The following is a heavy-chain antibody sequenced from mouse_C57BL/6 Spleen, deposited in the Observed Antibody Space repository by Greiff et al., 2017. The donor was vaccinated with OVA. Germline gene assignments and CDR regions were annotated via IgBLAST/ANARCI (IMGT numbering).Heavy chain of an antibody. V-gene: IGHV14-4*01. CDR2: IDPENGDT. D-gene: IGHD1-1*01. CDR3: TTVTTVGGDY. CDR1: GFNIKDDY. J-gene: IGHJ4*01. Sequence: EVKLQESGAELVRPGASVKLSCTASGFNIKDDYMHWVKQRPEQGLEWIGWIDPENGDTEYASKFQGKATITADTSSNTAYLQLSSLTSEDTAVYYCTTVTTVGGDYWGQGTSVTVSS.